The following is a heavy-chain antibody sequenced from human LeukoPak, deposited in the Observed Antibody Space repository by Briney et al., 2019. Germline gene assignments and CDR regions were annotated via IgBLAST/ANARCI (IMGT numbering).Heavy chain of an antibody. D-gene: IGHD3-10*01. CDR2: ISSSSYI. V-gene: IGHV3-21*01. J-gene: IGHJ4*02. CDR1: GFTFSSYS. Sequence: GESLRLSCAASGFTFSSYSMNWVRQAPGKGLEWVSSISSSSYIYYADSVKGRFTISRDNAKNSLYLQMNSLRAEDTAVYYCARDYGYGDGGDWGQGTLVTVSS. CDR3: ARDYGYGDGGD.